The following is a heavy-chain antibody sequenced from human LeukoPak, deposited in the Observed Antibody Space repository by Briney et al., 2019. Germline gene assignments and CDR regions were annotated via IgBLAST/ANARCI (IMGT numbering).Heavy chain of an antibody. CDR2: IKQDGSEK. J-gene: IGHJ4*02. D-gene: IGHD4-17*01. V-gene: IGHV3-7*03. CDR1: GFTFSSYW. Sequence: GGSLRLSCAASGFTFSSYWMSWVRQAPGKGLEWVANIKQDGSEKYYVDSVKGRFTISRDNAANSLYLQMNSLRAEDTAVYYCAKAQDGDYVDYWGQGTLVTVSS. CDR3: AKAQDGDYVDY.